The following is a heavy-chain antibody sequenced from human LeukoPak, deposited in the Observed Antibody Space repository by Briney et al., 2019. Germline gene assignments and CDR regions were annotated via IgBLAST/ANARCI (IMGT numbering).Heavy chain of an antibody. CDR3: ARTRGSSTNAKWFDP. D-gene: IGHD2-2*01. J-gene: IGHJ5*02. CDR1: GGTFSSYA. V-gene: IGHV1-69*05. CDR2: IIPIFGTA. Sequence: ASVKVSCKASGGTFSSYAISWARQAPGQGLEWMGGIIPIFGTANYAQKFQGRVTITTDESTSTAYMELSSLRSEDTAVYYCARTRGSSTNAKWFDPWGQGTLVTVSS.